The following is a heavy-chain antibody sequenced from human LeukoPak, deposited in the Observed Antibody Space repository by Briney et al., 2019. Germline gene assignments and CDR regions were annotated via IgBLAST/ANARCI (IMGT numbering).Heavy chain of an antibody. V-gene: IGHV3-7*01. J-gene: IGHJ3*02. Sequence: PGGSLRLSCAASGLTFSSYWMTWVRQAPGKGLEWVANIKQDGSEKYYVDSVKGRFTISRDNAKNSLYLQMNSLRAEDTAVYYCSKDMWAFDIWGQGTMVTVSS. CDR2: IKQDGSEK. CDR1: GLTFSSYW. CDR3: SKDMWAFDI. D-gene: IGHD1-26*01.